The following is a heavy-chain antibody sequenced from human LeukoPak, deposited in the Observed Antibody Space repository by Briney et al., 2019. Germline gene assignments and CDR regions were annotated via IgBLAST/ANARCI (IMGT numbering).Heavy chain of an antibody. Sequence: GGSLRLSCAASGFTFSSYSMNWVRQAPGKGLEWVSSISSSSSYIYYADSVKGRFTISRDNSKNTLFLQMNSLRAEDTAVYYCAKDRPTWPIDYWGQGTLVTVSS. V-gene: IGHV3-21*04. D-gene: IGHD5-12*01. J-gene: IGHJ4*02. CDR1: GFTFSSYS. CDR3: AKDRPTWPIDY. CDR2: ISSSSSYI.